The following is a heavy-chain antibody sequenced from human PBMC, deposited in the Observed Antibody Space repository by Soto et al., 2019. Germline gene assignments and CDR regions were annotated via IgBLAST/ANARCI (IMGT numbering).Heavy chain of an antibody. V-gene: IGHV3-13*04. D-gene: IGHD1-20*01. J-gene: IGHJ4*02. CDR2: ISVAGDT. CDR3: AKPPDYNWNDY. CDR1: GFTFSSYD. Sequence: PGGSLRLSCAASGFTFSSYDMHWVRQVIGKSLEWVSAISVAGDTYYADSVKGRFTISRDNSKDTLYLQMNNLRAEDTAVYYCAKPPDYNWNDYWGQGTLVTVSS.